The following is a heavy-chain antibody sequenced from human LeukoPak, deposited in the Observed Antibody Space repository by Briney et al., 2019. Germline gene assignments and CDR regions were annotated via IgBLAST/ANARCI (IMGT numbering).Heavy chain of an antibody. Sequence: SETLSLTCAVYGGSFSGYYWSWIRQPPGKGLEWIGSIYYSGSTYYNPSLKSRVTISVDTSKNQFSLKLSSVTAADTAVYFCARGPPYAPGVLDVWGKGTTVTISS. CDR3: ARGPPYAPGVLDV. D-gene: IGHD7-27*01. CDR2: IYYSGST. J-gene: IGHJ6*04. CDR1: GGSFSGYY. V-gene: IGHV4-34*01.